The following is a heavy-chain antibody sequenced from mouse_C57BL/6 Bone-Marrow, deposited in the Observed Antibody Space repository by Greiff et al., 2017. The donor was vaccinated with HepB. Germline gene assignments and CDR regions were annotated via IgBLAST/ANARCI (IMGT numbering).Heavy chain of an antibody. CDR3: ARDYGSSYCWFAY. V-gene: IGHV5-17*01. Sequence: EVHLVESGGGLVKPGGSLKLSCAASGFTFSDYGMHWVRQAPEKGLEWVAYISSGSSTIYYADTVKGRFTISRDNAKNTLFLQMTSLRSEDTAMYYCARDYGSSYCWFAYWGQGTLVTVSA. CDR1: GFTFSDYG. J-gene: IGHJ3*01. D-gene: IGHD1-1*01. CDR2: ISSGSSTI.